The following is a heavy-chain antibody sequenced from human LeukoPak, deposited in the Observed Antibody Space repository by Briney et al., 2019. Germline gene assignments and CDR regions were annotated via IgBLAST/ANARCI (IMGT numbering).Heavy chain of an antibody. D-gene: IGHD2-2*01. CDR3: ARGVSVVVPAASIYYYYYYMDV. CDR1: GGTFSSYA. J-gene: IGHJ6*03. CDR2: IIPIFGTA. V-gene: IGHV1-69*13. Sequence: SVKVSCKASGGTFSSYAISWVRQAPGPGLEWMGGIIPIFGTANYAQKFQGRVTITADESTSTAYMELSSLRSEDTAVYYCARGVSVVVPAASIYYYYYYMDVWGKGTTVTVSS.